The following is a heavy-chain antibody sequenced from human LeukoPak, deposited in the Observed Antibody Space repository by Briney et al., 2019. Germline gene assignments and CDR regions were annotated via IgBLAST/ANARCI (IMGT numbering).Heavy chain of an antibody. CDR2: INSDGSST. J-gene: IGHJ4*02. CDR1: GFTFSSYW. Sequence: GGSLRLSCAASGFTFSSYWMHWVRHAPGKGLVWVSRINSDGSSTSYADSVKGQFTISRDNAKNSLYLQMNSLRVEDTAIYYCARAGDYYFHYWGQGTLVTVSS. D-gene: IGHD4-17*01. V-gene: IGHV3-74*01. CDR3: ARAGDYYFHY.